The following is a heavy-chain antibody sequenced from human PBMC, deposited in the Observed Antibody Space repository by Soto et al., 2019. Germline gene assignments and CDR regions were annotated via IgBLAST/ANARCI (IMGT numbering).Heavy chain of an antibody. CDR1: GGTFSSYA. CDR2: IIPIFGTA. V-gene: IGHV1-69*13. Sequence: SVKVSCKASGGTFSSYAISWVRQAPGQGLEWMGGIIPIFGTANYAQKFQGRVTITADESTSTAYMELSSLRSEDTAVYYCARAIVVVPAAIAPNWFDPWGQGTLVTVSS. CDR3: ARAIVVVPAAIAPNWFDP. J-gene: IGHJ5*02. D-gene: IGHD2-2*01.